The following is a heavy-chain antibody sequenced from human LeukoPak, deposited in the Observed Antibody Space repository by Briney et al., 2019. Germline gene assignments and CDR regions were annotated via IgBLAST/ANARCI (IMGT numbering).Heavy chain of an antibody. CDR3: AKRGSAAGTYNWFDT. D-gene: IGHD6-13*01. V-gene: IGHV3-23*01. CDR2: ISGSSGVT. J-gene: IGHJ5*02. CDR1: GFTFRSYA. Sequence: PGGSLRLSCAASGFTFRSYAMNWVRQAPGKGLEWVSVISGSSGVTYYTDSVKGRFTISRDNSKNTLYLQMDSLRADDTAVYYCAKRGSAAGTYNWFDTWGQGTLVTVFS.